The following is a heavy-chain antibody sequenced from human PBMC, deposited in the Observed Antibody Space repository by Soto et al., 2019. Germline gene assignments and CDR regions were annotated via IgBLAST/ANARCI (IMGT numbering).Heavy chain of an antibody. V-gene: IGHV1-3*05. D-gene: IGHD6-19*01. J-gene: IGHJ4*02. CDR2: INAGNGNT. CDR1: GYTFTGYA. CDR3: ARAVAVPADFDY. Sequence: QVQLVQSGAEEKKPGASVKVSCKASGYTFTGYAMHWVRQAPGQRLEWMGWINAGNGNTKYSQKFQGRVTITRDTSASTAYMELSSLTFEDTAVYYCARAVAVPADFDYWGQGTLVTVSS.